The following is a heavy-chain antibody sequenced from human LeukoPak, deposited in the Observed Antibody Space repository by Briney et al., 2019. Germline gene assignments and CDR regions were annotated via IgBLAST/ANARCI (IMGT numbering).Heavy chain of an antibody. V-gene: IGHV1-46*01. Sequence: ASVTVSCKASGYTFTTYGISWVRQAPGQGLEWMGIINPSGGSTSYAQKFQGRVTMTRDTSTSTVYMELSSLRSEDTAVYYCARDVGYCSSTSCYGYYHFDYWGQGTLVTVSS. CDR2: INPSGGST. CDR3: ARDVGYCSSTSCYGYYHFDY. D-gene: IGHD2-2*01. J-gene: IGHJ4*02. CDR1: GYTFTTYG.